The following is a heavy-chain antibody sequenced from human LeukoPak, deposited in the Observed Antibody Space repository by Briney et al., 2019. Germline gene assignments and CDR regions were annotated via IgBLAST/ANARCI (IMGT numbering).Heavy chain of an antibody. Sequence: SQTLSLTCAISGDIVSSNSAAWNWIRQSPSRGLEWLGRTYYRSKWYNEYARSVKGRITIDPDTSKNQFSLQLNSVTPEDAAVYYCARTIGHLDLWGRGTLVTVSS. V-gene: IGHV6-1*01. CDR2: TYYRSKWYN. J-gene: IGHJ2*01. CDR3: ARTIGHLDL. CDR1: GDIVSSNSAA. D-gene: IGHD1-26*01.